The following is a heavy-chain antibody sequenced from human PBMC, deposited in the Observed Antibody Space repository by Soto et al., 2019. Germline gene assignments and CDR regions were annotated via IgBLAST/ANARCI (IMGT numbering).Heavy chain of an antibody. CDR2: IYYSGTT. Sequence: SKTLSLTSTVSGGSISGFYWSWIRQPPGKGLEWIGYIYYSGTTNYNPSLKSRVTISVDTSKNQFSLKLSSVTAAVSSVYYCGAGGWFNAICGPGSLDTGSS. CDR3: GAGGWFNAI. V-gene: IGHV4-59*01. J-gene: IGHJ4*02. CDR1: GGSISGFY. D-gene: IGHD6-19*01.